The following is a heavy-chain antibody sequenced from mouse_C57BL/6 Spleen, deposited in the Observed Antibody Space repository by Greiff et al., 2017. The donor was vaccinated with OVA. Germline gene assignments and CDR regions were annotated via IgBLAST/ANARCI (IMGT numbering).Heavy chain of an antibody. CDR2: IYPSDSET. J-gene: IGHJ3*01. CDR3: ARRGGYDEFAY. CDR1: GYTFTSYW. Sequence: VQLQQPGAELVRPGSSVKLSCKASGYTFTSYWMDWVKQRPGQGLEWIGNIYPSDSETHYNQKFKDKATLTVDKSSSTAYMQLSSLTSEDSAVDYCARRGGYDEFAYWGQGTLVTVSA. V-gene: IGHV1-61*01. D-gene: IGHD2-2*01.